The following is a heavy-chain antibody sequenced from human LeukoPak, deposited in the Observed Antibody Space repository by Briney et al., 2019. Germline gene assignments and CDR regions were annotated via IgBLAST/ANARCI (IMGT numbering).Heavy chain of an antibody. Sequence: PSETLSLTCTVSGGSISSGSYYWGWIRQPPGKGLEWIGSIYYSGSTYYNPSLKSRVTISVDTSKNQFSLKLSSVTAADTAVYYCARHPGDIVVVPDAWGQGTLVTVSS. V-gene: IGHV4-39*01. D-gene: IGHD2-2*01. CDR2: IYYSGST. J-gene: IGHJ4*02. CDR1: GGSISSGSYY. CDR3: ARHPGDIVVVPDA.